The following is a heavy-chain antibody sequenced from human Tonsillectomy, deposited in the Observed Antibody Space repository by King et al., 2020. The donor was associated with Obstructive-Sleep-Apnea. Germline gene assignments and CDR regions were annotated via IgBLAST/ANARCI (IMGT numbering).Heavy chain of an antibody. Sequence: GQLVQSGGGVVQPGRSLRLSCAASGFIFSSYAMHWVRQAPGKGLEWVAVISYEGSNKNYADSVKGRFTISRDNSKNTLYLQMNSLRAEDTAVYYCASTTEPDHGDCYFDYWGQGTLVTVSS. CDR3: ASTTEPDHGDCYFDY. D-gene: IGHD4-17*01. CDR1: GFIFSSYA. CDR2: ISYEGSNK. J-gene: IGHJ4*02. V-gene: IGHV3-30*04.